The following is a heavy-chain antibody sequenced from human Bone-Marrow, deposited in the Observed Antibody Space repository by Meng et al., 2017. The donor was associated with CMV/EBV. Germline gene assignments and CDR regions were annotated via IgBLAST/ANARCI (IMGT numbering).Heavy chain of an antibody. V-gene: IGHV1-18*01. CDR1: GYTFTSYG. CDR2: ISAYNGNT. D-gene: IGHD2-2*02. CDR3: ARVMSRGFPRYCSSTSCDKCGMDV. Sequence: ASVKVSCKASGYTFTSYGISWVRQAPGQGLEWMGWISAYNGNTNYAQKLQGRVTMTTDTSTSTAYMELRSLGSDDTAVYYCARVMSRGFPRYCSSTSCDKCGMDVWGQGTTVTVSS. J-gene: IGHJ6*02.